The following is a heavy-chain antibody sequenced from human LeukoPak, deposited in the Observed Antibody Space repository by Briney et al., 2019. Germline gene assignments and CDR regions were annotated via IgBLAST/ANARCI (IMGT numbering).Heavy chain of an antibody. CDR2: IYYSGST. V-gene: IGHV4-31*03. J-gene: IGHJ4*02. D-gene: IGHD3-10*01. CDR3: ARDVGEYYDY. CDR1: GGSISSGGYY. Sequence: SETLSLTCTVSGGSISSGGYYWSWIRQHPGKGLEWIGYIYYSGSTYYNPPLKSRVTISVDTSKNQFSLKLSSVTAADTAVYYCARDVGEYYDYWGQGTLVTVSS.